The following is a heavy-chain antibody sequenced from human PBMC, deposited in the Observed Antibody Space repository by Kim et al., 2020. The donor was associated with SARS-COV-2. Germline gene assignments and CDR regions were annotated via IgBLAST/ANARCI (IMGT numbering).Heavy chain of an antibody. Sequence: GGSLRLSCAASGFTFSSYGMHWVRQAPGKGLEWVEVISYDGSNKYYADSVKGRFTISRDNSKNTLYLQMNSLRAEDTAVYYCAKDLGSEGAFDIWGQGT. V-gene: IGHV3-30*18. J-gene: IGHJ3*02. D-gene: IGHD2-15*01. CDR2: ISYDGSNK. CDR1: GFTFSSYG. CDR3: AKDLGSEGAFDI.